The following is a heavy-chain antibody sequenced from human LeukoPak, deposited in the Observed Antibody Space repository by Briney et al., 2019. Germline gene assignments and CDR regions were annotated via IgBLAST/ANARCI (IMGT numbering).Heavy chain of an antibody. CDR2: ISWNSGSI. CDR1: GFTFDDYA. CDR3: AKENGLRGALWIDH. V-gene: IGHV3-9*01. Sequence: PGGSLRLSCAASGFTFDDYAMHWVRQAPGKGLERVSGISWNSGSIGYADSVKGRFTISRDNAKNSLYLQMNSLRAEDTALYYCAKENGLRGALWIDHWGQGTLVTVSS. D-gene: IGHD5-12*01. J-gene: IGHJ4*02.